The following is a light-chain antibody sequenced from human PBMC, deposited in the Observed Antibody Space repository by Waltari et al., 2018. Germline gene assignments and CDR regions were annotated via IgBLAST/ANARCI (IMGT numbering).Light chain of an antibody. Sequence: DIQMTQSPSSLSATVGDRVTITCRASQDISNSSAWYQLKPGKPPNLLFYAASRLESGVPPRFSGSGSGTDYTLTISSLQPADFATYYCQQYYTTPYTFGQGTKLDI. CDR1: QDISNS. CDR3: QQYYTTPYT. J-gene: IGKJ2*01. CDR2: AAS. V-gene: IGKV1-NL1*01.